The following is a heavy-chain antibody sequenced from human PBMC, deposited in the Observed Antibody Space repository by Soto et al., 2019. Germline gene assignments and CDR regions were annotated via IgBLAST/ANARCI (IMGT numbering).Heavy chain of an antibody. CDR1: GFTFSHYG. J-gene: IGHJ4*02. CDR3: ARYSGKYQGPIDY. V-gene: IGHV3-30*03. CDR2: ISYDGSNK. D-gene: IGHD1-26*01. Sequence: PVGSLRLSCAASGFTFSHYGIHWVRRAPGKGLEWLAVISYDGSNKHYADSVKGRFTVSRDNSKNTLYLQMNSLRAEDTAVYFCARYSGKYQGPIDYWGQGTLVTVPS.